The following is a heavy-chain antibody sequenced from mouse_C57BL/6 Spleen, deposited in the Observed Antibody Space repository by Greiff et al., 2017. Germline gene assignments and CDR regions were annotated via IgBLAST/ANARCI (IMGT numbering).Heavy chain of an antibody. Sequence: VQLQQSGAELVRPGDSVKLSCTASGFNIKDYDMHWVRQRPEKGLEWIGRIDPEDGDTEYAPTFQGKATMAADTSSNTAYLQLSSLTSEDTAVYYCPTEWSAKGYFDVWGTGTTVTVSS. CDR3: PTEWSAKGYFDV. J-gene: IGHJ1*03. CDR2: IDPEDGDT. D-gene: IGHD1-3*01. V-gene: IGHV14-1*01. CDR1: GFNIKDYD.